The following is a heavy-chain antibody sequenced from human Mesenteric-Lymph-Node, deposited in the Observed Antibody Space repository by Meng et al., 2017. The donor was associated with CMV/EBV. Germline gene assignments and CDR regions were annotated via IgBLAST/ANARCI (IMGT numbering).Heavy chain of an antibody. J-gene: IGHJ3*02. Sequence: GGSLRLSCAASGFTFSSFAMHWIRQAPGKGLEWVALVSYDGKTNYYADSVKGRFTISRDNSKNTLYLQMNSLRAEDTAFYYCAKDSDYGNAFDIWGQGTMVTVSS. CDR2: VSYDGKTN. D-gene: IGHD4-17*01. CDR1: GFTFSSFA. V-gene: IGHV3-30*07. CDR3: AKDSDYGNAFDI.